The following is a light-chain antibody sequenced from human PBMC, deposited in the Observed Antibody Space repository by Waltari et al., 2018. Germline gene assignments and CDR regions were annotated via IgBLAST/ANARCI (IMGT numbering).Light chain of an antibody. V-gene: IGKV3-15*01. CDR3: QQYKKWPGT. CDR2: GAF. J-gene: IGKJ1*01. CDR1: QRVRDH. Sequence: ETMMTQSPATLSVSPGARATLSCRASQRVRDHLAGYQQKPGQAPRLLIYGAFTRATGIPARFSGSGSGTEFTLTISSLQSEDFAVYFCQQYKKWPGTFGQGTKVEIK.